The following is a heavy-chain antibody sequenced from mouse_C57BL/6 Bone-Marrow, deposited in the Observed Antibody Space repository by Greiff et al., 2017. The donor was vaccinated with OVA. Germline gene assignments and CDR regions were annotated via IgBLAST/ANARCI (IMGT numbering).Heavy chain of an antibody. J-gene: IGHJ4*01. CDR3: AREGLLRSPYAMDY. D-gene: IGHD1-1*01. CDR1: GYSITSGYY. Sequence: EVQLQESGPGLVKPSQSLSLTCSVTGYSITSGYYWNWIRQFPGNKLEWMGYISYDGSNNYNPSLKNRISITRDTSKNQFFLKLNSVTTEDTATYYCAREGLLRSPYAMDYWGQGTSVTVSS. V-gene: IGHV3-6*01. CDR2: ISYDGSN.